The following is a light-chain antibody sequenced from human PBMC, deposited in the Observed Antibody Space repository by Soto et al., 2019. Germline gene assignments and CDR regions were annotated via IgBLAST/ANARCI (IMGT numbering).Light chain of an antibody. CDR3: QQYYSNPRT. Sequence: DIVMTQSPDSLAVSLGERATINCKSSQSVLNSSNNKNYLTWYQQKPGQPPKLLIYWASTRESGVPDRFGGSGSGTDFTLTISSLQAEDVAVYYCQQYYSNPRTFGQGTKVDIK. CDR2: WAS. CDR1: QSVLNSSNNKNY. J-gene: IGKJ1*01. V-gene: IGKV4-1*01.